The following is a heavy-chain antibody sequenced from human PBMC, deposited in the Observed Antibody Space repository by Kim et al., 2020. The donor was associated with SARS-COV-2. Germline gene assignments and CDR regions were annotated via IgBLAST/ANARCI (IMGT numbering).Heavy chain of an antibody. Sequence: SVNGLFTISRDTSSTTLYLQMNSLRAEDTAVYYCAKDFDSSGYYEGYFDYWGQGTLVTVSS. CDR3: AKDFDSSGYYEGYFDY. J-gene: IGHJ4*02. V-gene: IGHV3-23*01. D-gene: IGHD3-22*01.